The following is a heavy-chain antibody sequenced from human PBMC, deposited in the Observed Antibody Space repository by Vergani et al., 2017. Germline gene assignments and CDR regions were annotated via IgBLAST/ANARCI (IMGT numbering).Heavy chain of an antibody. Sequence: QVQLEESGGGVVQPGRSLSLSCAASGFTFSSYGMHWFRQAPGKGLEWVAVIWYDGTNKYYAASVKGRFTISRDNSKNSLYLQMNSLRAEDTAVYYCARDNYYCSSTSCYTYYVDYWGQGTLVTVSS. CDR1: GFTFSSYG. V-gene: IGHV3-33*01. CDR3: ARDNYYCSSTSCYTYYVDY. D-gene: IGHD2-2*02. CDR2: IWYDGTNK. J-gene: IGHJ4*02.